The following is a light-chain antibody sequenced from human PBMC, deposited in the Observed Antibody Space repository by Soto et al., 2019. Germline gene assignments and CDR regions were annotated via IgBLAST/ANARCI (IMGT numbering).Light chain of an antibody. CDR3: CSFAGSSTFVV. CDR1: SSDVGSYNL. CDR2: EDS. J-gene: IGLJ3*02. Sequence: QSVLTQPASVSGSPGQSITISCTGTSSDVGSYNLVSWYQHHPGKAPKLMIYEDSKRPSGVSNRFAGSKSDYTASLTISGLQAEDEAVYCCCSFAGSSTFVVFGGGTKLTVL. V-gene: IGLV2-23*02.